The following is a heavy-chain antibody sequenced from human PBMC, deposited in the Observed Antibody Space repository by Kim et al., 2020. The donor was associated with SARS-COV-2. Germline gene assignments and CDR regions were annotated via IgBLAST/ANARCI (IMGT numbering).Heavy chain of an antibody. D-gene: IGHD1-26*01. Sequence: SNKYYAHSVKVRFTSSREKSNNTLYLQMNSLRPEDTAVYYCAKYSGYYDDWGQGTLVTVSS. CDR2: SNK. J-gene: IGHJ4*02. V-gene: IGHV3-30*02. CDR3: AKYSGYYDD.